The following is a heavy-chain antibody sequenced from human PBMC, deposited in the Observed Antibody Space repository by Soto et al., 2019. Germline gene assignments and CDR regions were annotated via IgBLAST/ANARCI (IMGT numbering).Heavy chain of an antibody. D-gene: IGHD3-10*01. Sequence: LRLSCAASGFTFSSYGMHWVRQAPGKGLEWVAVISYDGSNKYYADSVKGRFTISRDNSKNTLYLQMNSLRAEDTAVYYCAKDRPRYYYGSGSLNGMDVWGQGTTVTVSS. CDR2: ISYDGSNK. J-gene: IGHJ6*02. V-gene: IGHV3-30*18. CDR1: GFTFSSYG. CDR3: AKDRPRYYYGSGSLNGMDV.